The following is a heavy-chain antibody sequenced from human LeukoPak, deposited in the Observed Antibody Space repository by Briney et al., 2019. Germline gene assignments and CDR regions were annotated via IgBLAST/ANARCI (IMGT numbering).Heavy chain of an antibody. V-gene: IGHV3-7*01. Sequence: GGSLRLSCAASGFTFSSYWMSWVRQAPGKGLEWVANIKQDGSEKYYVDSVKGRFTISRDNAKNSLYLQMNSLRAEDTAVYYCAIYPPEYCSSTSCYNQDRDYWGQRTLVTVSS. D-gene: IGHD2-2*02. CDR1: GFTFSSYW. CDR2: IKQDGSEK. J-gene: IGHJ4*02. CDR3: AIYPPEYCSSTSCYNQDRDY.